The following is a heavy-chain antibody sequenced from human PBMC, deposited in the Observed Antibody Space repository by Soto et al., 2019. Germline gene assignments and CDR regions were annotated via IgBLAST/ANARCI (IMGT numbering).Heavy chain of an antibody. Sequence: HVQLHQSGPRLVKPSQTLSLECSVIGGSVNTGDNYWSWVRESPGRGLEWIGYIYHTGNTFYNPAHENRMTMSVDASQHQFSLTLTSVTAADTAVYFCAREPLDVMDVWGQGTNDTVSS. V-gene: IGHV4-30-4*01. CDR3: AREPLDVMDV. CDR1: GGSVNTGDNY. J-gene: IGHJ6*02. CDR2: IYHTGNT.